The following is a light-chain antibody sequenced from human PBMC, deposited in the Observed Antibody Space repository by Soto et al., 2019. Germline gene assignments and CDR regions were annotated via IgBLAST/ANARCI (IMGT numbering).Light chain of an antibody. Sequence: QPVLTQSPSASASLGASVKLTCTLSSGHSSYTIAWHQQQPEKGHRYLMTRNSDGSHSKGDGIPDRFSGSSSGAERYLSISILQSEDEADYCCQTWGTGIEVFGGGTKLTVL. J-gene: IGLJ3*02. CDR3: QTWGTGIEV. CDR1: SGHSSYT. V-gene: IGLV4-69*01. CDR2: RNSDGSH.